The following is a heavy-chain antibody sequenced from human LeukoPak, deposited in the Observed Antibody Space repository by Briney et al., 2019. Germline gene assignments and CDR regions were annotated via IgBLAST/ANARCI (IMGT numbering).Heavy chain of an antibody. CDR3: ARDRGGGYDSYYYYGMDV. J-gene: IGHJ6*04. Sequence: GGSLRLSCAASGFTFSSYWMHWVRQAPGKGLVWVSRINSDGGSISHADSVKGRFTISRDNAKNTPYMQMNSLRAEDTAVYYCARDRGGGYDSYYYYGMDVWGKGTTVTVSS. CDR2: INSDGGSI. D-gene: IGHD5-12*01. CDR1: GFTFSSYW. V-gene: IGHV3-74*01.